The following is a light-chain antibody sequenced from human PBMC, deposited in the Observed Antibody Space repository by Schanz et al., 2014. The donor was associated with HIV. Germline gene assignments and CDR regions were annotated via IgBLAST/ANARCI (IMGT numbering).Light chain of an antibody. CDR3: QQYGSSPL. CDR1: QSISSNL. CDR2: GAS. V-gene: IGKV3-20*01. J-gene: IGKJ1*01. Sequence: IVLTQSPGTLSLSPGERATLSCRASQSISSNLLAWFQQKPGQAPRLLIYGASTGATGVPDRFSGSGSGTDFTLTISRLEPEDFAVYYCQQYGSSPLFGQGTKVEIK.